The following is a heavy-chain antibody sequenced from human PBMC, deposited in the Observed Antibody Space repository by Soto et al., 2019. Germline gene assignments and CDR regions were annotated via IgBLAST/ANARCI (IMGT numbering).Heavy chain of an antibody. J-gene: IGHJ4*02. Sequence: QVQLLESGPGLVKPSETLSLPCTVSGGSFSGPSWGWIREPPGKGLEWIGYIHSSGITNYDPSLISRVTRSIDMSKNQFSLSRTSLTTADTAIYYCARMEGTRIYFVDYWCPGSRVSVPS. D-gene: IGHD2-15*01. V-gene: IGHV4-59*11. CDR1: GGSFSGPS. CDR3: ARMEGTRIYFVDY. CDR2: IHSSGIT.